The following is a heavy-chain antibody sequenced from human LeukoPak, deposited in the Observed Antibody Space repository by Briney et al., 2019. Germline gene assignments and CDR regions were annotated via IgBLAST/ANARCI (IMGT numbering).Heavy chain of an antibody. Sequence: GGSLRLSCAASGFTFSSYGMHWVRQAPGKGLEWVAFIRYDGSNKYYADSVKGRFTISRDNSKNTLYLQMNSLRAEDTAVYYCARPGWERFDYWGQGTLVTVSS. CDR3: ARPGWERFDY. V-gene: IGHV3-30*02. J-gene: IGHJ4*02. CDR1: GFTFSSYG. D-gene: IGHD4-23*01. CDR2: IRYDGSNK.